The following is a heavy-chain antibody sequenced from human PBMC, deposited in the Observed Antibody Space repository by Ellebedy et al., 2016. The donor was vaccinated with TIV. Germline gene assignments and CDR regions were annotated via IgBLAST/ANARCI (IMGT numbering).Heavy chain of an antibody. D-gene: IGHD3-9*01. CDR1: GFSFSTYA. CDR2: IGSRSEYK. V-gene: IGHV3-23*01. Sequence: PGGSLRLSCAASGFSFSTYAMAWVRPAPGKGLEWLSAIGSRSEYKFYTDSVKGRFSISRDNSKNTLWLQMYSLRAEDTGVYYCAKELVSRDSLSLDYWGLGTLVTVTS. J-gene: IGHJ4*02. CDR3: AKELVSRDSLSLDY.